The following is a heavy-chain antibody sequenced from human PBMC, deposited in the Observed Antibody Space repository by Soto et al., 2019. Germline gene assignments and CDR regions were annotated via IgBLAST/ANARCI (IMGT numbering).Heavy chain of an antibody. CDR3: VRDTTRIRGMDV. CDR2: TYYTGNT. D-gene: IGHD1-26*01. CDR1: GASITRGGYY. J-gene: IGHJ6*02. V-gene: IGHV4-31*03. Sequence: TSETLSLTCTVSGASITRGGYYWTWVRQHPGRGLEWLGNTYYTGNTNYNPSLKSRLAISVDTSKNQFSLRLSSVTAADTALYYCVRDTTRIRGMDVWGPGTTVTVSS.